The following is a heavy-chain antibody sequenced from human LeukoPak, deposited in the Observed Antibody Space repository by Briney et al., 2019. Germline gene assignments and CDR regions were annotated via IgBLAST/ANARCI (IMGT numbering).Heavy chain of an antibody. J-gene: IGHJ4*02. CDR2: INPNSGGT. D-gene: IGHD3-16*02. CDR1: GYTFTGYY. CDR3: ARGGMITFGGVILGY. Sequence: GASVKVSCKASGYTFTGYYMHWVRQAPGQGLEWVGWINPNSGGTNYAQKFQGWVTMTRDTSISTAHMELSRLRSDDTAVYYCARGGMITFGGVILGYWGQGTLVTVSS. V-gene: IGHV1-2*04.